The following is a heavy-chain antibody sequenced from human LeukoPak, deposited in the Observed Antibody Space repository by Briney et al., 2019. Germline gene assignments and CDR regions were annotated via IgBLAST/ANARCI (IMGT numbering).Heavy chain of an antibody. J-gene: IGHJ6*02. CDR2: IYHSGST. Sequence: SQTLSLTCAVSGGSISSGGYSWSWIRQPPGKGLEWIGYIYHSGSTYYNPSLKSRVTISVDRSKNQFSLKLSSVTAADMAVYYCARDRVAMVRGTIYYYYGMDVWGQGTTVTVSS. V-gene: IGHV4-30-2*01. CDR1: GGSISSGGYS. D-gene: IGHD3-10*01. CDR3: ARDRVAMVRGTIYYYYGMDV.